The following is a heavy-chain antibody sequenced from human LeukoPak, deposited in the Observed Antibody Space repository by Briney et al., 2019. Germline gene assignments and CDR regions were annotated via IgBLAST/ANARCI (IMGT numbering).Heavy chain of an antibody. CDR1: GFTASSYA. V-gene: IGHV3-23*01. J-gene: IGHJ6*02. CDR2: ISGSGGST. D-gene: IGHD6-13*01. CDR3: AKDQAAAGTAISAWDYYYYGMDV. Sequence: GGSLRLSCAASGFTASSYAMSLVRQAPGKGLEWVSAISGSGGSTYYADSVKGRFTISRDNSKNTLYLQMNSLRAEDTAVYYCAKDQAAAGTAISAWDYYYYGMDVWGQGTTVTVSS.